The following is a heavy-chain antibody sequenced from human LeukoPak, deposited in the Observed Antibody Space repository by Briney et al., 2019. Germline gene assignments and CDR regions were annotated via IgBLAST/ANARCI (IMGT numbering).Heavy chain of an antibody. CDR1: GGTFSSYA. D-gene: IGHD5-18*01. CDR3: ARSVRGYSYGSPFDY. CDR2: IIPIFGTA. Sequence: SVKVSCKASGGTFSSYAISWVRQAPGQGLEWMGGIIPIFGTANYAQKFQGRVTITTDESTSTAYMELSSLRSEDTAVYYCARSVRGYSYGSPFDYWGQGTLVTVPS. J-gene: IGHJ4*02. V-gene: IGHV1-69*05.